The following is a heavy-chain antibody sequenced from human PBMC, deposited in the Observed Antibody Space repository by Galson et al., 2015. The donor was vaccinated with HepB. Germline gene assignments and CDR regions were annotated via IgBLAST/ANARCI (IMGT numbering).Heavy chain of an antibody. CDR1: GFILKNHN. V-gene: IGHV3-69-1*01. Sequence: SLRLSCAASGFILKNHNIAWVRQAPGKGLQWLSSFINVKNVDYEDSVRGRVTVSRDNAQNSLFLQINRLRVDDTATYYCARIRQWEIRWADYRFALDVWGPGTTV. J-gene: IGHJ6*02. CDR3: ARIRQWEIRWADYRFALDV. CDR2: FINVKNV. D-gene: IGHD1-26*01.